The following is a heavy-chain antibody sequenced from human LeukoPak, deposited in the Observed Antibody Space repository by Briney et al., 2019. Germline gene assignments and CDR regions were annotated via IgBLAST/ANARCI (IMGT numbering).Heavy chain of an antibody. J-gene: IGHJ6*02. Sequence: ASVKVSCKASGYTFTSYGISWVRQAPGQGLEWMGWINAYNANTNYAQKLQGRVTMTTDTSTSTAYKELRSLRSDDTAVYYCARRRGYSGYNMDVWGQGTTVTVSS. CDR3: ARRRGYSGYNMDV. CDR2: INAYNANT. CDR1: GYTFTSYG. V-gene: IGHV1-18*01. D-gene: IGHD5-12*01.